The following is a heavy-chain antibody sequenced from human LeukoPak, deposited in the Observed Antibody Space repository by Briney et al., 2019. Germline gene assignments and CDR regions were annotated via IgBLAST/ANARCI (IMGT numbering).Heavy chain of an antibody. CDR3: AKGPFGTTGTTYVVY. V-gene: IGHV3-21*06. J-gene: IGHJ4*02. CDR1: GFTFSSYN. D-gene: IGHD1-1*01. CDR2: ITSSSSYI. Sequence: NSGGSLRLSCAASGFTFSSYNMNWVRQAPGKGPEWVSSITSSSSYIYYADSVKGRFTISRDNAKNSLYLQMDSLRVEDTAVYYCAKGPFGTTGTTYVVYWGQGTLVTVSS.